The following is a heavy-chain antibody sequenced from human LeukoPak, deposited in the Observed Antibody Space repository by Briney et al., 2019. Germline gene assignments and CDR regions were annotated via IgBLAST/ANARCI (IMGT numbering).Heavy chain of an antibody. CDR1: GASINTFL. Sequence: PSETLSLTCNVSGASINTFLWTWLRQSPGKGLEWVGYVYSSGRTSYNPSLTSRVTMSVDTSKKQVSLRLSSVTAADTAVYYCAKVGRGRLAVTGIDNWGQGTLVTVSS. D-gene: IGHD6-19*01. J-gene: IGHJ4*02. CDR3: AKVGRGRLAVTGIDN. V-gene: IGHV4-59*01. CDR2: VYSSGRT.